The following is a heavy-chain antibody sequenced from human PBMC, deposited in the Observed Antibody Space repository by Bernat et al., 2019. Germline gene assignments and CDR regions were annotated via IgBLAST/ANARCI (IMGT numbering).Heavy chain of an antibody. CDR2: IYSGGST. CDR1: GFTVSSNY. CDR3: AKGQAMRVAYYFDY. Sequence: EVQLVESGGGLVQPGGSLRLSCAASGFTVSSNYMSWVRQAPGKGLEWVSVIYSGGSTYYADSVKGRFTISRDNSKNTLYLQMNSLRAEDTAVYYCAKGQAMRVAYYFDYWGQGTLVTVSS. J-gene: IGHJ4*02. V-gene: IGHV3-66*01. D-gene: IGHD3-22*01.